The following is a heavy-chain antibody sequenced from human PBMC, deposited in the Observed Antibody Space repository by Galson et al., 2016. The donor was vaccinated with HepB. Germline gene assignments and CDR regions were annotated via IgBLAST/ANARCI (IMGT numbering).Heavy chain of an antibody. Sequence: SLRLSCAASGFTFSTYNMNWVRQAPGKGLEWVSTISYNIYYADSVRGRFTISRDNAKNSLFPQMNSLRGEDTAVYYCARDNCINAICYTGWFDSWGQGTLVTVSA. CDR2: ISYNI. J-gene: IGHJ5*01. CDR1: GFTFSTYN. CDR3: ARDNCINAICYTGWFDS. V-gene: IGHV3-21*01. D-gene: IGHD2-8*01.